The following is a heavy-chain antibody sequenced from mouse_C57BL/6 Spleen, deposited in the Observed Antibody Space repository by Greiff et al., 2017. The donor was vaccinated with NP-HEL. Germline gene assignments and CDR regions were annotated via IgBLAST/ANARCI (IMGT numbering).Heavy chain of an antibody. CDR2: IRLKSDNYAT. CDR1: GFTFSNYW. J-gene: IGHJ3*01. Sequence: EVQLVESGGGLVQPGGSMKLSCVASGFTFSNYWMNWVRQSPEKGLEWVAQIRLKSDNYATHYAESVKGRFTISRDDSKSSVYLQMNNLRAEDTGIYYCTGRGGGLAWFAYWGQGTLVTVSA. V-gene: IGHV6-3*01. CDR3: TGRGGGLAWFAY. D-gene: IGHD6-1*01.